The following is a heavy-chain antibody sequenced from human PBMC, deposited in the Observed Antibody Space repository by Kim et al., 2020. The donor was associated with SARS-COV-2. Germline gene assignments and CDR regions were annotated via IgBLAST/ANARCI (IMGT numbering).Heavy chain of an antibody. CDR2: IRNKVYSYTR. J-gene: IGHJ1*01. V-gene: IGHV3-72*01. CDR1: GFTFSDHY. CDR3: FRADGSGSYYRE. Sequence: GGSLRLSCAASGFTFSDHYMDWVRQAPGKGLEWVCRIRNKVYSYTREHAASVKGRFTIPRDDSKKSLYLQMNSLKTEDTAGYYCFRADGSGSYYREWGQG. D-gene: IGHD3-10*01.